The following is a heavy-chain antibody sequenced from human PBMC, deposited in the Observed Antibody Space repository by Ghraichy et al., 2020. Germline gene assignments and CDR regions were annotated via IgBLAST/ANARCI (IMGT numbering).Heavy chain of an antibody. Sequence: ASVKVSCKASGYTFTSYDINWVRQATGQGLEWMGWMNPNSGNTGYAQKFQGRVTMTRNTSISTAYMELSSLRSEDTALYYCARGGEVVTAIPFDYWGQGTLVTVSS. J-gene: IGHJ4*02. CDR2: MNPNSGNT. CDR3: ARGGEVVTAIPFDY. V-gene: IGHV1-8*01. CDR1: GYTFTSYD. D-gene: IGHD2-21*02.